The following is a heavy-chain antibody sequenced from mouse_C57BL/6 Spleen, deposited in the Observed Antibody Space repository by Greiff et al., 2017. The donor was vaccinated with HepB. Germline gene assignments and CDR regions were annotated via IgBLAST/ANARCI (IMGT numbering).Heavy chain of an antibody. V-gene: IGHV1-82*01. CDR2: IYPGDGDT. CDR1: GYAFSSSW. Sequence: VQLQQSGPELVKPGDSVKISCKASGYAFSSSWMNWVKQRPGKGLEWIGRIYPGDGDTNYNGKFKGKATLTADKSSSTAYMQLSSLTSEDSAVYFCASIYYDFSWFAYWGQGTLVTVSA. J-gene: IGHJ3*01. CDR3: ASIYYDFSWFAY. D-gene: IGHD2-4*01.